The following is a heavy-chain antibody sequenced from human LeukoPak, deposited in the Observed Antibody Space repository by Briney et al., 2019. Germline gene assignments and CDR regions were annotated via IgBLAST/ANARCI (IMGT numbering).Heavy chain of an antibody. CDR1: GYTLTELS. D-gene: IGHD4-17*01. CDR2: FDPEDGET. CDR3: ATDLPTPLNDYGDFQLLWYFDL. V-gene: IGHV1-24*01. Sequence: ASVKVSCKVSGYTLTELSMHWVRQAPGKGLEWMGGFDPEDGETIYAQKFQGRVTMTEDTSTNTAYMELSSLRSEDTAVYYCATDLPTPLNDYGDFQLLWYFDLWGRGTLVTVSS. J-gene: IGHJ2*01.